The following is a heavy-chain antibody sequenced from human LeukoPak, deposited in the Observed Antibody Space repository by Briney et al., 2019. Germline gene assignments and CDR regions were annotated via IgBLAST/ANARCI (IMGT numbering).Heavy chain of an antibody. Sequence: GASVKVSCKASGYTFTGYYMHWVRQAPGQGLEWMGWINPNSGGTNYAQKFQGRVTMTRDTSISTAYMELSRLRSDDTAVYYCARSRYSGYDRALDYWGQGPLVTVSS. J-gene: IGHJ4*02. CDR1: GYTFTGYY. V-gene: IGHV1-2*02. CDR3: ARSRYSGYDRALDY. D-gene: IGHD5-12*01. CDR2: INPNSGGT.